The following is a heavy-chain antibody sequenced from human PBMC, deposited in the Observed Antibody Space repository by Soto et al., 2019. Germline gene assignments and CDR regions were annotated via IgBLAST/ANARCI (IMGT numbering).Heavy chain of an antibody. D-gene: IGHD3-10*01. Sequence: QVQLVQSGTEVKRPGASVRVSCNPSGYTFTTYAINWLRQSAGQGLEYMGWMNPSTGHTGYAQKFQGRVTMTRNIATSTAYMEFSSLRSEDTAVSYCVRWTRRGDPSGAVDVWGQGTTVNVSS. CDR1: GYTFTTYA. CDR3: VRWTRRGDPSGAVDV. CDR2: MNPSTGHT. J-gene: IGHJ6*02. V-gene: IGHV1-8*01.